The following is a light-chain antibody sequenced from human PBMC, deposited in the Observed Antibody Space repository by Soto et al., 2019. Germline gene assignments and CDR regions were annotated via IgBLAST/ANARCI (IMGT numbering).Light chain of an antibody. CDR1: SSNIGNNA. Sequence: QSVLTQPPSVSEATRQRVTISCSGSSSNIGNNAVNWYQQLPGKAPKLLIYYDDLLPSGVSDRFSGSKSGTSASLAISGLQSEDEADYYCAAWDDSLNGVVFGGGTKLTV. V-gene: IGLV1-36*01. CDR3: AAWDDSLNGVV. CDR2: YDD. J-gene: IGLJ2*01.